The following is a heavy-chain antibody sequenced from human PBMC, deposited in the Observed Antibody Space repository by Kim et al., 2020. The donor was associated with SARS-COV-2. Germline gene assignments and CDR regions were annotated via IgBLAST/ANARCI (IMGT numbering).Heavy chain of an antibody. J-gene: IGHJ4*02. Sequence: SETLSLTCTVSGGSISSSSYYWGWIRQPPGKGLEWIGSIYYSGSTYYNPSLKSRVTISVDTSKNQFSLKLSSVTAADTAVYYCARHSNYYDSSGLIDYWGQGTLVTVSS. CDR1: GGSISSSSYY. V-gene: IGHV4-39*01. CDR3: ARHSNYYDSSGLIDY. CDR2: IYYSGST. D-gene: IGHD3-22*01.